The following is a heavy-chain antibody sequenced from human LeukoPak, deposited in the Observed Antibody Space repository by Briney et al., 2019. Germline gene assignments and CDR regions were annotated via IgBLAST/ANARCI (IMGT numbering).Heavy chain of an antibody. CDR2: IYYSGST. D-gene: IGHD2-15*01. J-gene: IGHJ4*02. V-gene: IGHV4-59*01. CDR1: GGSISSYY. Sequence: PETLSLTCTVSGGSISSYYWSWIRQPPGKGLEWIGYIYYSGSTNYNPSLKSRVTISVDTSKNQFSLKLSSVTAADTAVYYCASHCSGGSCYKYWGQGTLVTVSS. CDR3: ASHCSGGSCYKY.